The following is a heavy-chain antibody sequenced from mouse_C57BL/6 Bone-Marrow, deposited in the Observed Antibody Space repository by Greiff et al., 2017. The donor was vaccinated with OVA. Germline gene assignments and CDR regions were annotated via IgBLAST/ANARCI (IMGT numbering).Heavy chain of an antibody. CDR3: ARTYSYYAMDY. Sequence: QVQLQQSGAELVKPGASVKISCKASGYAFSSYWMNWVKQRPGKGLEWIGQIYPGDGDTNYNGKFKGKATLTADKSSSTAYMQRSSLTSEDSAVYFCARTYSYYAMDYWGQGTSVTVSS. D-gene: IGHD2-10*01. V-gene: IGHV1-80*01. J-gene: IGHJ4*01. CDR2: IYPGDGDT. CDR1: GYAFSSYW.